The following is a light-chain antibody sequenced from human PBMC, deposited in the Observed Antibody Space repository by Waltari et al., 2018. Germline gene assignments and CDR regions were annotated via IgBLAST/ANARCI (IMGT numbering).Light chain of an antibody. J-gene: IGLJ3*02. CDR1: SSNLGNNV. V-gene: IGLV1-44*01. CDR3: ASWDDSLNGHWV. CDR2: RND. Sequence: QSVLTQPPSASGTPGQRVTISCSGSSSNLGNNVVNWYQQVPGTAPKLLIHRNDLRPSGVPDRFSASKSGTSASLAISGLQSEDEAEYYYASWDDSLNGHWVFGGGTKVTVL.